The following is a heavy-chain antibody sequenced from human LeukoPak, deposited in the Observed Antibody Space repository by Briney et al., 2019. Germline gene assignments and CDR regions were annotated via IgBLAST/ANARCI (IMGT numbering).Heavy chain of an antibody. CDR3: ARDIVDYYGSGSYWLV. CDR1: GYSFIDYY. V-gene: IGHV1-2*02. CDR2: VNAQSGGT. Sequence: ASVKVSCKASGYSFIDYYIHWVRQAPGQGLEWMGWVNAQSGGTKFAQKFKGRVTMTKDTSINTAYKEVSSLRSDDTAVYYCARDIVDYYGSGSYWLVWGQGSLVTV. J-gene: IGHJ4*02. D-gene: IGHD3-10*01.